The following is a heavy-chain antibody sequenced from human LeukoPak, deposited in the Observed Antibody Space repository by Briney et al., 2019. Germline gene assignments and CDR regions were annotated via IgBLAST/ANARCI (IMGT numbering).Heavy chain of an antibody. D-gene: IGHD3-22*01. CDR2: INPNSGGT. Sequence: ASVKVSCKASGYTFTGYYIHWVRQAPGQGLEWMGWINPNSGGTNCAQKFQGWVTMTRDTSISTTYMELGRLRSDDTAVYYCARTPYYYDSSGYYDYWGQGTLVTVSS. V-gene: IGHV1-2*04. J-gene: IGHJ4*02. CDR3: ARTPYYYDSSGYYDY. CDR1: GYTFTGYY.